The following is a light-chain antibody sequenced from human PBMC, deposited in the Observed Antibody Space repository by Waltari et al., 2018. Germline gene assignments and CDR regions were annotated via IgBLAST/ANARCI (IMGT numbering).Light chain of an antibody. CDR3: ASWDDSLSGGI. Sequence: QSVLTQPPSASGPPGQGVTISCSGSSPTIGRTLVYCYKQFPGTAPKLLIFRNNQRPSGVPDRFSGSKSGSSASLAISGLRSDDEAHYCASWDDSLSGGIFSGGTEVTVL. CDR1: SPTIGRTL. CDR2: RNN. V-gene: IGLV1-47*01. J-gene: IGLJ2*01.